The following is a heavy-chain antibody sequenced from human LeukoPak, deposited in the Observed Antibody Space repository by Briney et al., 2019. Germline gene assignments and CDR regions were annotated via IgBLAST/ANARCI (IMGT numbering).Heavy chain of an antibody. CDR3: ARGSGRYYYYGIDV. D-gene: IGHD7-27*01. V-gene: IGHV4-59*01. CDR1: GGSISTYY. J-gene: IGHJ6*02. Sequence: SETLSLTCNVSGGSISTYYWSWIRKPPGKKLEWIGHINSSGTTNYNPSLKSRVSISADTSKNQFSLQVSSVTAADTAVYYCARGSGRYYYYGIDVWGQGTTVTVSS. CDR2: INSSGTT.